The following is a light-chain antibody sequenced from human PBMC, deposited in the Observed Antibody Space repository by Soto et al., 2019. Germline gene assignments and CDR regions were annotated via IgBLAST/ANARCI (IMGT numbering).Light chain of an antibody. Sequence: EIVLTQSPGTLSLSPGERATLSCRASQSVRDRYLAWYQQKPGQAPSLLIYDTSTRATGVPDRFSGSGSGTDFAFTISRVEQEDFAIYFCQQYGSSPGTFGQGTKVEI. CDR1: QSVRDRY. J-gene: IGKJ1*01. CDR3: QQYGSSPGT. CDR2: DTS. V-gene: IGKV3-20*01.